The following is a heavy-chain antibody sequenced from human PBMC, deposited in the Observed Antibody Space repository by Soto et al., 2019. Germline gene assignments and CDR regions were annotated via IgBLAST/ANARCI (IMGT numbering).Heavy chain of an antibody. CDR3: ERTIVAAGGRRYFDL. J-gene: IGHJ2*01. CDR2: INSSSSYT. Sequence: QVQLVESGGGLVKPGGSLRLSCAASGFTFSDYYMSWIRQAPGKGLEWVSYINSSSSYTNYADSVKGRFTISRDNAKNSRYLQMTSLRAEDTGVYYCERTIVAAGGRRYFDLWGRGTLVTVSS. CDR1: GFTFSDYY. D-gene: IGHD6-13*01. V-gene: IGHV3-11*05.